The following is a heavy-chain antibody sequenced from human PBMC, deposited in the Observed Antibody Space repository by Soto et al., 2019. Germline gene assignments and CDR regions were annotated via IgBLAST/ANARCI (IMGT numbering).Heavy chain of an antibody. D-gene: IGHD3-22*01. Sequence: SETLSLTCTVSGGSISSYYWSWIRQPPGKGLEWIGYIYYSGSTNYNPSLKSRVTISVDTSKNQFSLKLSSVTAADTAVYYCARGSGYYSKGAFDIWGQGTMVTVSS. CDR1: GGSISSYY. CDR2: IYYSGST. CDR3: ARGSGYYSKGAFDI. J-gene: IGHJ3*02. V-gene: IGHV4-59*01.